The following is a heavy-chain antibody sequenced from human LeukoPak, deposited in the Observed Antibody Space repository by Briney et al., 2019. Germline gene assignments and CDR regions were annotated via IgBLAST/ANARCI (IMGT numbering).Heavy chain of an antibody. J-gene: IGHJ4*02. CDR1: VFTLSSYS. CDR3: VRRGEY. CDR2: NIRNSIYI. V-gene: IGHV3-21*01. Sequence: GGSLRLSCAASVFTLSSYSMNWVRQAPGKELEWVSSNIRNSIYIQYADAVKGRFTISRDKAKNLLYLQMNSLRAGDTAVYYCVRRGEYWGEGTLVSVS. D-gene: IGHD3-10*01.